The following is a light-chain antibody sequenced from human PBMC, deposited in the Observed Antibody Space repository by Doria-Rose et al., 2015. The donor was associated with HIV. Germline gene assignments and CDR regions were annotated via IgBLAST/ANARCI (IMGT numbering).Light chain of an antibody. CDR1: QSFSSTY. J-gene: IGKJ1*01. CDR3: HQYGASWT. V-gene: IGKV3-20*01. Sequence: EIVLTQSPGTLSLSPGERATLSCRASQSFSSTYLAWYQQRLGQAPSLLIYDGSTRATGIPDRCSASGSGTDVTLTITRLEPEDFALYYCHQYGASWTSGQGTKVE. CDR2: DGS.